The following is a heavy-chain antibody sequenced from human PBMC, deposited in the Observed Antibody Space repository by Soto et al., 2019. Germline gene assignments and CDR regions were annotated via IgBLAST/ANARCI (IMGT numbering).Heavy chain of an antibody. Sequence: EVQLVESGGGLVQPGWSLRLSCVVSGLTFSTYRMHWVRQAPGKGLVWVSHIKSDGTVTHYTDSVRGRFIISRDNAKNTLFLQMNSLRAEDTAVYYCARENYDFWSGYYLDYWGQGTLVTVSS. CDR1: GLTFSTYR. CDR3: ARENYDFWSGYYLDY. D-gene: IGHD3-3*01. V-gene: IGHV3-74*01. J-gene: IGHJ4*02. CDR2: IKSDGTVT.